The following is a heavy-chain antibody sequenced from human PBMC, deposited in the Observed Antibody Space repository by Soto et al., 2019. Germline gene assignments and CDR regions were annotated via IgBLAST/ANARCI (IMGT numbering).Heavy chain of an antibody. CDR3: ARDEGSSSTAYYFDY. CDR1: GYTFTSYG. D-gene: IGHD6-6*01. CDR2: ISAYNGNT. Sequence: ASVKVSCKASGYTFTSYGISWVRQAPRQGLEWMGWISAYNGNTNYAQKLQGRVTMTTDTSTSTAYMELRSLRSDDTAVYYCARDEGSSSTAYYFDYWGRGTLVTVSS. J-gene: IGHJ4*02. V-gene: IGHV1-18*04.